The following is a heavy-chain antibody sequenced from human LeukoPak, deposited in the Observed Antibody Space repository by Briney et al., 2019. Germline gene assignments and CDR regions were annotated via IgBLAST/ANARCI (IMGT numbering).Heavy chain of an antibody. CDR2: ISSDGSST. CDR3: ARSMIFPPDSFDY. Sequence: GGSLRLSCAASGFTFSSYWMHWVRQAPGKGLVWVSRISSDGSSTSYADSVKGRFTISRDNAKNTLYLQMNSLRAEDTAVYYCARSMIFPPDSFDYWGRGTLVTVSS. V-gene: IGHV3-74*01. J-gene: IGHJ4*02. D-gene: IGHD3-22*01. CDR1: GFTFSSYW.